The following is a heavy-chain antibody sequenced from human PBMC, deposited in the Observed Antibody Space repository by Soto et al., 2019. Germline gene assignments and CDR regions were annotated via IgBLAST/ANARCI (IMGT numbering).Heavy chain of an antibody. J-gene: IGHJ4*02. D-gene: IGHD3-10*01. CDR3: ARAGPYGSGGRAFDY. Sequence: PGGSLRLSCAASGFTFSSYSMNWVRQAPGKGLEWVSSISSSSSYIYYADSVKGRFTISRDNAKNSLYLQMNSLRAEDTAVYYCARAGPYGSGGRAFDYWGQGTLVTVSS. CDR2: ISSSSSYI. V-gene: IGHV3-21*01. CDR1: GFTFSSYS.